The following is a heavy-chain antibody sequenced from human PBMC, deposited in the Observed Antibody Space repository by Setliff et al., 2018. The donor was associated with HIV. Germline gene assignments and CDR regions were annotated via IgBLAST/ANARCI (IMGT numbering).Heavy chain of an antibody. CDR1: GGSISSGSYY. J-gene: IGHJ4*02. CDR3: ARGIDNFWSGYVR. V-gene: IGHV4-39*07. D-gene: IGHD3-3*01. Sequence: PSETLSLTCTVSGGSISSGSYYWSWIRQPPGKGLEWIGEINHSGSTNYNPSLKSRVTISVDTSKKQFSLKLSSVTAADTAVYYCARGIDNFWSGYVRWGQGTLVTVSS. CDR2: INHSGST.